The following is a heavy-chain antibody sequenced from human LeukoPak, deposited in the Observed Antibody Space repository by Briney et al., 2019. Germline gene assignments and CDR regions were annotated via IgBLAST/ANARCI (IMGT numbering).Heavy chain of an antibody. Sequence: GGSLRLSCTAPGFTFNAYAMHWVRQAPGKGLEWVAVISFDGTNKYYADSVKGRFTISRDNSKNTLFLQMNSLRADDTAVYYCARGFYGSGSYLDYWGQGTLVTVSS. V-gene: IGHV3-30-3*01. CDR1: GFTFNAYA. CDR3: ARGFYGSGSYLDY. CDR2: ISFDGTNK. D-gene: IGHD3-10*01. J-gene: IGHJ4*02.